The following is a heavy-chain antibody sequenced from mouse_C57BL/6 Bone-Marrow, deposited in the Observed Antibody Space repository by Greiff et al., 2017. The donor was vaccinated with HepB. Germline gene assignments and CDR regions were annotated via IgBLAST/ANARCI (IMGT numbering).Heavy chain of an antibody. Sequence: EVKVVESGGGLVQSGRSLRLSCATSGFTFSDFYMEWVRQAPGKGLEWIAASRNKANDYTTEYSASVKGRFIVSRDTSQSILYLQMNALRAEDTAIYYCARYYYYGRGYYAMDYWGQGTSVTVSS. CDR3: ARYYYYGRGYYAMDY. CDR2: SRNKANDYTT. V-gene: IGHV7-1*01. CDR1: GFTFSDFY. J-gene: IGHJ4*01. D-gene: IGHD1-1*01.